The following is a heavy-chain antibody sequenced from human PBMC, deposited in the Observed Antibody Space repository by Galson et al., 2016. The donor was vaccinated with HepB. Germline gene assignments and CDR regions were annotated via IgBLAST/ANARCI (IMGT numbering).Heavy chain of an antibody. D-gene: IGHD2-15*01. CDR3: SKLYRGGGSCYPRPYYFGY. Sequence: SLRLSCAASGFTFKRHAMSWVRQTPGKGLEWVAIIRTSDITSGPDTYYADSVKGRFAISRDDLRNTVYLQMHWLTAADTATYFFSKLYRGGGSCYPRPYYFGYWGQGNLVTDSS. CDR1: GFTFKRHA. CDR2: IRTSDITSGPDT. J-gene: IGHJ4*02. V-gene: IGHV3-23*01.